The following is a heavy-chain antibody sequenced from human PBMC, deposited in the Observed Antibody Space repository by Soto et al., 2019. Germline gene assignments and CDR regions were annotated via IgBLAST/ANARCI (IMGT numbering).Heavy chain of an antibody. D-gene: IGHD2-2*02. J-gene: IGHJ4*02. CDR1: GGTFSSYT. Sequence: QVQLVQSGAEVKKPGSSVKVSCKASGGTFSSYTISWVRQAPGQGLEWMGRIIPILGIANYAQKFQGRVKITADKSTSTAYMVRTSRTSEDTAVYYCAMEYCSSTRCYRDYWGQGTLVTVSS. CDR3: AMEYCSSTRCYRDY. V-gene: IGHV1-69*02. CDR2: IIPILGIA.